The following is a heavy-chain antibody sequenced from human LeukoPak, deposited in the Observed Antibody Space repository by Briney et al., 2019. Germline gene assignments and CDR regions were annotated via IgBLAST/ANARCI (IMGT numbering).Heavy chain of an antibody. J-gene: IGHJ6*02. CDR1: GFTVSSNY. V-gene: IGHV3-53*01. D-gene: IGHD3-3*01. Sequence: PGGSLRLSCAASGFTVSSNYMSWVRQAPGKGLEWVSVIYSGGSTYYADSVKGRFTISRDNSKNTLYLQMSSLRAEDTAKYYCTKDYCGRFCSAVWGQGTTVTVSS. CDR2: IYSGGST. CDR3: TKDYCGRFCSAV.